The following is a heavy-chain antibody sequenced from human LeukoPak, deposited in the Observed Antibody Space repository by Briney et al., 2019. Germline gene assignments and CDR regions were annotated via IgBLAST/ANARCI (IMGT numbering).Heavy chain of an antibody. CDR1: GFPFSSYA. D-gene: IGHD1-7*01. CDR3: AKWSVVNWNYGGVAFDI. V-gene: IGHV3-23*01. J-gene: IGHJ3*02. CDR2: ISGGGDST. Sequence: PGGSLRLSCAASGFPFSSYAVSWVRQAPGTGLGWGSAISGGGDSTYYADSVEGRFTISRDNSKNTLYLQMNTLRAEDTAIYFCAKWSVVNWNYGGVAFDIWGQGTMVTVSS.